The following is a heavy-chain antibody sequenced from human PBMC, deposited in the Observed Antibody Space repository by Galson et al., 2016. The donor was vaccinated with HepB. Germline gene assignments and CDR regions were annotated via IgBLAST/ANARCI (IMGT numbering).Heavy chain of an antibody. CDR1: GYTLTSYY. D-gene: IGHD3-10*01. CDR2: INPSGGST. CDR3: ARDRHYYGSGSYPSRYFDY. J-gene: IGHJ4*02. V-gene: IGHV1-46*01. Sequence: SVKVSCKASGYTLTSYYMHWVRQAPGQGLEWMGIINPSGGSTSYAQKFQGRVTMTRDTSTSTVYMELSSLRSEDTAVYYCARDRHYYGSGSYPSRYFDYWGQGTLVTVSS.